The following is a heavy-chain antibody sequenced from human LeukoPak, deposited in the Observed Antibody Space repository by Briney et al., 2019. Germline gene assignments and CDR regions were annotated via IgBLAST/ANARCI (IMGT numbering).Heavy chain of an antibody. V-gene: IGHV3-21*01. D-gene: IGHD2-15*01. J-gene: IGHJ1*01. Sequence: GGSLRLSCAASGFTFSSYSMNWVRQAPGKGLEWVSSISSSSSYIYYADSVKGRFTISRDNAKNSLYLQMNSLRAEDTAVYYCARRSGAFWRQRGYFQHWGQGTLVTVSS. CDR2: ISSSSSYI. CDR1: GFTFSSYS. CDR3: ARRSGAFWRQRGYFQH.